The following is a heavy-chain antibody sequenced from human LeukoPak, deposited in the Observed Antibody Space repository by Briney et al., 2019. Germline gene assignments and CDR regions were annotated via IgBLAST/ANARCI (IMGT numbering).Heavy chain of an antibody. Sequence: GASVKISCKASGYDITSQYIHWVRQAPGQGLEWMGIINPSVVSTKYAQKFQGRVTMTRDTSTNTVYMELSSLKSEDTAVYYCATEGFDYWGQGTLVTVSS. J-gene: IGHJ4*02. CDR3: ATEGFDY. V-gene: IGHV1-46*01. CDR1: GYDITSQY. CDR2: INPSVVST.